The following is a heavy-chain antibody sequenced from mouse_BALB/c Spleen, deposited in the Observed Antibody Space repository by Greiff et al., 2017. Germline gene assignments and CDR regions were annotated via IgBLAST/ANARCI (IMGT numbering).Heavy chain of an antibody. CDR2: INPSTGYT. Sequence: VKLQESGAELAKPGASVKMSCKASGYTFTSYWMHWVKQRPGQGLEWIGYINPSTGYTEYNQKFKDKATLTADKSSSTAYMQLSSLTSEDSAVYYCAKVSTVVNAMDYWGQGTSVTVSS. J-gene: IGHJ4*01. D-gene: IGHD1-1*01. V-gene: IGHV1-7*01. CDR3: AKVSTVVNAMDY. CDR1: GYTFTSYW.